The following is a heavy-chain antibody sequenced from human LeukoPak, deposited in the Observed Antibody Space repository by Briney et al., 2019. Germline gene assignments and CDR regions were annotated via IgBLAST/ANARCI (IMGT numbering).Heavy chain of an antibody. CDR2: ISYGGSDE. Sequence: GGSLRLSCAASAFTFSTYAMHWVRQAPGKGLEWVAVISYGGSDEYYADSVKGRFTISRDNSRNTLYLQMNSLRAEDTAVYYCARDQGSSGWYSASDYWGQGTLVTVSS. V-gene: IGHV3-30-3*01. D-gene: IGHD6-19*01. J-gene: IGHJ4*02. CDR1: AFTFSTYA. CDR3: ARDQGSSGWYSASDY.